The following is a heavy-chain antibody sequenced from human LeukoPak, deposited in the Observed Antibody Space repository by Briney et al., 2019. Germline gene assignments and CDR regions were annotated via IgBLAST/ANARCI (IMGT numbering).Heavy chain of an antibody. Sequence: ASVKVSCTASGYTFTSRGFSWLRQAPGQGLEWMAWIKADSGNTNYAQKLQGRVTLTTDTSTNTAYMELRSLRSDDTAVYYCARDDVSWSGYNHWGQGTLVTVSS. CDR3: ARDDVSWSGYNH. V-gene: IGHV1-18*04. CDR1: GYTFTSRG. CDR2: IKADSGNT. J-gene: IGHJ4*02. D-gene: IGHD6-13*01.